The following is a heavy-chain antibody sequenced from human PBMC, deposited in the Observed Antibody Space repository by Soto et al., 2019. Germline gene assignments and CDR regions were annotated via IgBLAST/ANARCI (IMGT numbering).Heavy chain of an antibody. Sequence: PSETLSLTCTVSGGSISSYYWSWIRQPPGKGLEWIGYIYYSGRTNYNPSLKSRVTISVDTSKNQFSLKLSSVTAADTAVYYCARRYSGYETAFDYWGQGTLVTVSS. J-gene: IGHJ4*02. D-gene: IGHD5-12*01. V-gene: IGHV4-59*01. CDR2: IYYSGRT. CDR1: GGSISSYY. CDR3: ARRYSGYETAFDY.